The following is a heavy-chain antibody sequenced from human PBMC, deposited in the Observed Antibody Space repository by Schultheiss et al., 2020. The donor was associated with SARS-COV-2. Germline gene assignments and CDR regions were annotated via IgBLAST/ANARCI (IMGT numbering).Heavy chain of an antibody. CDR3: ATTWYYYYMDV. CDR1: GFTFSSYS. Sequence: GESLKISCAASGFTFSSYSMNWVRQAPGKGLEWVSSISSSSSYIYYADSVKGRFTISRDNAKNSLYLQMNSLRAEDTAVYYCATTWYYYYMDVWGKGTTVTVSS. V-gene: IGHV3-21*01. J-gene: IGHJ6*03. CDR2: ISSSSSYI. D-gene: IGHD1-1*01.